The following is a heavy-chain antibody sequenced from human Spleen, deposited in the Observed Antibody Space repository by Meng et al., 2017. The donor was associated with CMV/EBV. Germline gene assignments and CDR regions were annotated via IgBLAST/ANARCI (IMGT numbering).Heavy chain of an antibody. Sequence: QGQVVQYGAEVKKPGASVKVSCKASGYTFTSYGISWVRQAPGQGLEWMGWISAYNGNTNYAQKLQGRVTMTTDTSTSTAYMELRSLRSDDTAVYYCAREGETYYYDSSGYASFDYWGQGTLVTVSS. CDR2: ISAYNGNT. CDR1: GYTFTSYG. D-gene: IGHD3-22*01. J-gene: IGHJ4*02. CDR3: AREGETYYYDSSGYASFDY. V-gene: IGHV1-18*01.